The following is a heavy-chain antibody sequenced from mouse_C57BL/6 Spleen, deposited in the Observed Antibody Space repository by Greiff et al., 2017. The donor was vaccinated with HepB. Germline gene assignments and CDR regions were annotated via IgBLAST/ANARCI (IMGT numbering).Heavy chain of an antibody. J-gene: IGHJ3*01. D-gene: IGHD2-4*01. V-gene: IGHV1-69*01. CDR3: ARRLRRGVAY. CDR2: IDPSDSYT. CDR1: GYTFTSYW. Sequence: VQLQQSGAELVMPGASVKLSCKASGYTFTSYWMHWVKQRPGQGLEWIGEIDPSDSYTNYNQKFKGKSTLTVDKSSSTAYMQLSSLTSEDSAVYYCARRLRRGVAYWGQGTLVTVSA.